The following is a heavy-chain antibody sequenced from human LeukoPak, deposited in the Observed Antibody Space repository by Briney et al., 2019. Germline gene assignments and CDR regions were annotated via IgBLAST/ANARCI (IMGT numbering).Heavy chain of an antibody. CDR1: GFTFSSYW. Sequence: PGGSLRLSCAASGFTFSSYWMSWVRQAPGKGLEWVANIKQDGSEKYYVDSVKGRFTISRDNAKNSLYLQMSSLRAEDTAVYYCARTPMIVVVMFDYWGQGTLVTVSS. D-gene: IGHD3-22*01. V-gene: IGHV3-7*01. J-gene: IGHJ4*02. CDR2: IKQDGSEK. CDR3: ARTPMIVVVMFDY.